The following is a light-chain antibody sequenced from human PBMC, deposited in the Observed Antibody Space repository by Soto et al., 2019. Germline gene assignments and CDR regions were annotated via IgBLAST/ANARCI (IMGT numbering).Light chain of an antibody. CDR2: DNN. CDR3: GTWDSSLSAL. J-gene: IGLJ2*01. V-gene: IGLV1-51*01. Sequence: QSVLTQPPSVSAAPGQKVTISCSGSRSNIGNNYVSWYQQLPGTAPKLLIYDNNKRPSGIPDRFSGSKSGTSATLGITGLQTGDEADYYCGTWDSSLSALFGGGTKVTVL. CDR1: RSNIGNNY.